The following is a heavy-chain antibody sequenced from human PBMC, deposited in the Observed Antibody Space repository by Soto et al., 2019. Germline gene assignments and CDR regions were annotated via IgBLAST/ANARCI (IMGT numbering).Heavy chain of an antibody. CDR3: ARGIRRSYYGSGSPLDWFDP. Sequence: GSLRLSCAASEFTFSNYAMSWIRQPPGKGLEWIGEINHSGSTNYNPSLKSRVTISVDTSKNQFSLKLSSVTAADTAVYYFARGIRRSYYGSGSPLDWFDPWGQGTLVTVSS. CDR2: INHSGST. J-gene: IGHJ5*02. V-gene: IGHV4-34*01. D-gene: IGHD3-10*01. CDR1: EFTFSNYA.